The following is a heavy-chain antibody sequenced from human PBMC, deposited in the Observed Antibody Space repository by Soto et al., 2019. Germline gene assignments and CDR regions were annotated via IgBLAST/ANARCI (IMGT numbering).Heavy chain of an antibody. Sequence: GASVKVSCKASGGTFSSYAISWVRQAPGQGLEWMGGIIPIFGTANYAQKFQGRVTITADESTSTAYMELSSLRSEDTAVYYCARDFIAVADPGGHWFDPWGQGTQVTVSS. V-gene: IGHV1-69*13. J-gene: IGHJ5*02. CDR2: IIPIFGTA. CDR3: ARDFIAVADPGGHWFDP. CDR1: GGTFSSYA. D-gene: IGHD6-19*01.